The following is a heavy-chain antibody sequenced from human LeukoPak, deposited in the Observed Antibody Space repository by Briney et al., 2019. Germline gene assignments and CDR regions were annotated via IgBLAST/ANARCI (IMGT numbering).Heavy chain of an antibody. V-gene: IGHV4-39*01. Sequence: SETLSLTCTVSGGSISSSSYYWGWIRQPPGKGLEWIGSIYYSGSTYYNPSLKSRVTISVDKSKNQFSLKLSSGTAADTAVYYCARRPWVFVGYYYMDVGGKGTTVSVSS. CDR2: IYYSGST. CDR1: GGSISSSSYY. J-gene: IGHJ6*03. D-gene: IGHD6-13*01. CDR3: ARRPWVFVGYYYMDV.